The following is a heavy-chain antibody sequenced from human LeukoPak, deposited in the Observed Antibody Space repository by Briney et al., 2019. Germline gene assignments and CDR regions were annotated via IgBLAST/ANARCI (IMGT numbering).Heavy chain of an antibody. CDR1: GFTFSSYA. CDR3: AKSDSSSWFFDY. J-gene: IGHJ4*02. D-gene: IGHD6-13*01. Sequence: GGSLRLSCAASGFTFSSYAMSWVRHAPGKGLEWVSAISGSGGSTYYADSVKGRFTISRDNSKNTPYLQMNSLRAEDTAVYYCAKSDSSSWFFDYWGQGTLVTVSS. CDR2: ISGSGGST. V-gene: IGHV3-23*01.